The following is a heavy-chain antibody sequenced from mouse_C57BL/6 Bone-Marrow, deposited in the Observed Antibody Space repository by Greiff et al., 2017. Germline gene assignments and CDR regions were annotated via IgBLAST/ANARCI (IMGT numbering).Heavy chain of an antibody. Sequence: QVQLQQPGAELVMPGASVKMSCKASGYTFTSYWMNWVKQRPGQGLEWIGEIDPSDGGTNYNQKFKGKATLTVDKSSSTAYMQLSSLTSEDSAVYYCARCLFDAGYYVGGQG. J-gene: IGHJ2*01. V-gene: IGHV1-69*01. CDR3: ARCLFDAGYYV. D-gene: IGHD2-3*01. CDR2: IDPSDGGT. CDR1: GYTFTSYW.